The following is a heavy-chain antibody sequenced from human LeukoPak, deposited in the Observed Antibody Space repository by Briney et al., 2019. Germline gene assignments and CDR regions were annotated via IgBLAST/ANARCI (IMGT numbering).Heavy chain of an antibody. V-gene: IGHV1-2*02. CDR2: INPNSGGT. CDR1: GYTFTGYY. Sequence: ASVKDSCKASGYTFTGYYMHWVRQAPGQGLEWMGWINPNSGGTNYAQKFQGMLTMTRDTSISTAYMELSRLRSHDTAVYYGARGTTVTVDYWGQGTLVTVSS. CDR3: ARGTTVTVDY. J-gene: IGHJ4*02. D-gene: IGHD4-17*01.